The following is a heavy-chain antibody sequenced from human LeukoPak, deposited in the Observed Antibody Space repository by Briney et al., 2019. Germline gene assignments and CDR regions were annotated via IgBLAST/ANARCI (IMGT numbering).Heavy chain of an antibody. CDR3: AKSLHSSTSCYGCFGY. D-gene: IGHD2-2*01. V-gene: IGHV3-23*01. CDR1: GFTFSSYA. J-gene: IGHJ4*02. Sequence: PGGSLRFSCAASGFTFSSYAMSWVRQAPGKGLEWVSAISGSGGSTYYADSVKGRFTISRDNSKNTLYLQMNSLRAEDTAVYYCAKSLHSSTSCYGCFGYWGQGTLVTVSS. CDR2: ISGSGGST.